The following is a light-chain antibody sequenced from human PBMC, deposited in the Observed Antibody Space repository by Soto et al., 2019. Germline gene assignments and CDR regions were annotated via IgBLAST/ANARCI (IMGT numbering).Light chain of an antibody. V-gene: IGKV3-20*01. CDR3: QQYGSSLSWT. Sequence: EIVLTQSPATLSLSPGERATLSCRASQSVNIYLAWYQQKPGQAPRLLIYGASSRATGIPDRFSGSGSGTDFTLTISRLEPEDFAVYYCQQYGSSLSWTFGQGTKVDIK. CDR2: GAS. CDR1: QSVNIY. J-gene: IGKJ1*01.